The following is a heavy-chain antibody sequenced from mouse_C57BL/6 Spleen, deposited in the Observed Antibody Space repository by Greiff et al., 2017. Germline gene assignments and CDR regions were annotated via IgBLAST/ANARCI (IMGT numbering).Heavy chain of an antibody. D-gene: IGHD2-4*01. V-gene: IGHV1-76*01. Sequence: QVQLKESGAELVRPGASVKLSCKASGYTFTDYYINWVKQRPGQGLEWIARIYPGSGNTYYNEKFKGKATLTAEKSSSTAYMQLSSLTSEDSAVYFCARSNYDLDYWGQGTTLTVSS. CDR1: GYTFTDYY. CDR2: IYPGSGNT. CDR3: ARSNYDLDY. J-gene: IGHJ2*01.